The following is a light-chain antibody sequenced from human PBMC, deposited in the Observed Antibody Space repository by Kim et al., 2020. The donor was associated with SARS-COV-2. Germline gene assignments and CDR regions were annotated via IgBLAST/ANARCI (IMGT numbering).Light chain of an antibody. CDR2: GAS. Sequence: LSAGDQPTLACRVSQCVTSYPCTWYQQATRQAPRLLICGASFRATDPADMFSGRGSATHSTLTVSSLEAEDFAAYYCMQYGPPVTSGQGTRMGIK. CDR1: QCVTSYP. V-gene: IGKV3-20*01. J-gene: IGKJ5*01. CDR3: MQYGPPVT.